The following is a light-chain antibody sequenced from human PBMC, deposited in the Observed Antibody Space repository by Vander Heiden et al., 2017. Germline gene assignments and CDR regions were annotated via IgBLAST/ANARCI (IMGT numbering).Light chain of an antibody. CDR3: GTWDSSLSAGV. Sequence: QSALTQPPSLSAAPGQKVTLSCSGSSSNIGNNYVSWYQQLPGTAPKLLIYDNNKRPSGIPDRFSGSKSGTSATRGITGLQTGDEADYYCGTWDSSLSAGVFGGGTKLTVL. CDR2: DNN. J-gene: IGLJ2*01. CDR1: SSNIGNNY. V-gene: IGLV1-51*01.